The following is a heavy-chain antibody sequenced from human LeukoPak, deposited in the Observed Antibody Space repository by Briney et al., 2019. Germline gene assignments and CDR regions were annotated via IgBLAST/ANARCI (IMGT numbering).Heavy chain of an antibody. Sequence: HPGRSLRLSCAASGFTFCSYGMHWVRQAPGKGLEWVAVIWYDGSNKYYADSVKGRFTISRDNSKNTLYLQMNSLRAEDTAVYYCARDVQGYYYDSPGLGYWGQGTLVTVSS. CDR3: ARDVQGYYYDSPGLGY. CDR1: GFTFCSYG. CDR2: IWYDGSNK. D-gene: IGHD3-22*01. V-gene: IGHV3-33*01. J-gene: IGHJ4*02.